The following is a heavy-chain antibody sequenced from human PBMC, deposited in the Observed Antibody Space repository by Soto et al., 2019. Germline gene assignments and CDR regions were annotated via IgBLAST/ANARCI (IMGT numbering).Heavy chain of an antibody. V-gene: IGHV1-69*02. CDR1: GGTFSSYT. D-gene: IGHD6-13*01. Sequence: ASVKVSCKASGGTFSSYTISWVRQAPGQGLEWMGRIIPILGIANYAQKFQGRVTITADKSTSTAYMELSSLRSEDTAVYYCARGSSQQLVRIWFDPWGQGTLVTVSS. CDR2: IIPILGIA. J-gene: IGHJ5*02. CDR3: ARGSSQQLVRIWFDP.